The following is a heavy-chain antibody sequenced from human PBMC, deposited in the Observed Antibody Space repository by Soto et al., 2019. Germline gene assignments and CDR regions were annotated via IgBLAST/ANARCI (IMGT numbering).Heavy chain of an antibody. J-gene: IGHJ4*02. CDR3: AGRYGSGFDY. V-gene: IGHV4-59*08. D-gene: IGHD3-10*01. CDR2: IYYSGST. CDR1: GGSISSYY. Sequence: QVQLQESGPGLVKPSETLSLTCTVSGGSISSYYWSWIRQPPGKGLEWIGYIYYSGSTNYNPSLKSRVTISVDTSKNQFSLKLSSVTAADTAVYYCAGRYGSGFDYWGQGTLVTVSS.